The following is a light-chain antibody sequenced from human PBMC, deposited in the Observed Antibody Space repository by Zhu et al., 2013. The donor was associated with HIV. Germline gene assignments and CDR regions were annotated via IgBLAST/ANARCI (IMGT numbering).Light chain of an antibody. Sequence: EIVLTQSPATLSLSPGERATLSCRASQSVANSLAWYQQKPGQAPRLLIYDASHRAAGIPARFSGSGSGTDFTLTISSLEPEDFAVYYCHQRSNWVTFGGGTKVEIK. CDR3: HQRSNWVT. CDR2: DAS. CDR1: QSVANS. V-gene: IGKV3-11*01. J-gene: IGKJ4*01.